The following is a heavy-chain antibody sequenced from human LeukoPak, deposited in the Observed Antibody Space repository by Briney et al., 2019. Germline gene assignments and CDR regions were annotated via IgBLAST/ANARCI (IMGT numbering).Heavy chain of an antibody. D-gene: IGHD2-15*01. V-gene: IGHV1-2*06. CDR1: GYTFTGYY. J-gene: IGHJ4*02. Sequence: ASVKVSCKASGYTFTGYYMHWVRQAPGQGLEWMGRINPNSGGTNYAQKFQGRVPMTRDTSISTSYMELSRLRYAATAVYYCAREGRGYCSGGSCHWGQGTLVTVSS. CDR3: AREGRGYCSGGSCH. CDR2: INPNSGGT.